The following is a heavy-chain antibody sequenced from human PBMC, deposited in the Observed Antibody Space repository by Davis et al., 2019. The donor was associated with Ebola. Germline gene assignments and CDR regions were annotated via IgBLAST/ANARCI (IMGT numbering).Heavy chain of an antibody. J-gene: IGHJ4*02. D-gene: IGHD3-22*01. CDR3: ARGDMTYYYDSSGYSIFRYFDY. CDR2: ILYDGSNK. V-gene: IGHV3-30-3*01. Sequence: GESLKISCAASGFTFSSYAMHWVRQAPGKGLEWVAVILYDGSNKYYADSVKGRFTISRDNSKNTLYLQMNSLRAEDTAVYYCARGDMTYYYDSSGYSIFRYFDYWGQGTLVTVSS. CDR1: GFTFSSYA.